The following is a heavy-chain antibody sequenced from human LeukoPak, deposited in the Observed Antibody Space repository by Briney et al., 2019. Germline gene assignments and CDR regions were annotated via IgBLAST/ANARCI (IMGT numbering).Heavy chain of an antibody. D-gene: IGHD3-10*01. V-gene: IGHV1-8*01. CDR2: MNPNSGNT. CDR3: ARGMVRGVNRYYYYYGMDV. CDR1: RYTFTSYD. J-gene: IGHJ6*02. Sequence: ASVKVSCKASRYTFTSYDINWVRQATGQGLEWMGWMNPNSGNTGYAQKFQGRVTMTRNTSISTAYMELSSLRSEDTAVYYCARGMVRGVNRYYYYYGMDVWGQGTTVTVSS.